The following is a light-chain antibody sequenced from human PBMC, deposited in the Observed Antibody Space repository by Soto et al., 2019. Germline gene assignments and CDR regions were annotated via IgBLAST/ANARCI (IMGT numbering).Light chain of an antibody. Sequence: EIVLTQSQGTLSLSSGERATLSCRSIQSVSSNYLAWYQLKAGQAPRLLIYDASTRATGIPDRVSGTGSGTDFTLTICRLDTEDFAVYSGHQCGRSPRTFSRLTRLEIK. CDR2: DAS. CDR3: HQCGRSPRT. V-gene: IGKV3-20*01. CDR1: QSVSSNY. J-gene: IGKJ5*01.